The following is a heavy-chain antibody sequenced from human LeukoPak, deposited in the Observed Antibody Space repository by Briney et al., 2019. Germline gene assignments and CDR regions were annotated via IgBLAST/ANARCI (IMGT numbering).Heavy chain of an antibody. CDR3: ARAHPRGYYDSSGYYYSPFDY. D-gene: IGHD3-22*01. CDR1: GFTFRSYA. CDR2: ISYDGTQK. J-gene: IGHJ4*02. Sequence: GGSLRLSCAASGFTFRSYAMHWVRQAPGKGLEWVAVISYDGTQKYYADSVTGRFTISRDSSKTTLYLQMNSLRAEDTAVYYCARAHPRGYYDSSGYYYSPFDYWGQGTLVTVSS. V-gene: IGHV3-30-3*01.